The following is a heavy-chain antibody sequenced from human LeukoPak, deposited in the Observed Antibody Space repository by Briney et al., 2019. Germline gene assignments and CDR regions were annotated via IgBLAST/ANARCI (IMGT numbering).Heavy chain of an antibody. CDR3: VRGGLYHYSGTSGDY. CDR1: GFTFSGYW. J-gene: IGHJ4*02. V-gene: IGHV3-7*01. D-gene: IGHD1-26*01. CDR2: IDEDGSAK. Sequence: GGSLRLSCAASGFTFSGYWMTWLRQAPGKGPEWVANIDEDGSAKYYLGSVKGRFTISRDNAESSLYLQLSSLGAEDTAVYYCVRGGLYHYSGTSGDYWGQGTLVTVSS.